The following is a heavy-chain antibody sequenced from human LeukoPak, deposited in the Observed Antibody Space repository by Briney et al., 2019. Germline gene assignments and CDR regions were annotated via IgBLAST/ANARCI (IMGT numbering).Heavy chain of an antibody. V-gene: IGHV3-11*01. CDR3: AKGLPATLLDY. D-gene: IGHD2-2*01. Sequence: GGSLRLSCAASGFTFSDYYMSWIRQAPGKGLEWVSYISNSGSTIYYADSVKGRFTISRDNAKNSLYLQMNSLRAEDTAVYYCAKGLPATLLDYWGQGTLVTVSS. J-gene: IGHJ4*02. CDR1: GFTFSDYY. CDR2: ISNSGSTI.